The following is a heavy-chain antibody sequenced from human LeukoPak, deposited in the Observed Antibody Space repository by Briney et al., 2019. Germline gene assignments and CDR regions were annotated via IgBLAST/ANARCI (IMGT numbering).Heavy chain of an antibody. CDR1: GGSISSGGYS. Sequence: SQTLSLTCAVSGGSISSGGYSWSWLRQPPGKGLEWIGYIYHSGSTYYNPSLKSRVTISVDRSKNQFSLKLSSVTAADTAVYYCARKTGDYGMDVWGQGTTVTVSS. CDR3: ARKTGDYGMDV. J-gene: IGHJ6*02. V-gene: IGHV4-30-2*01. D-gene: IGHD7-27*01. CDR2: IYHSGST.